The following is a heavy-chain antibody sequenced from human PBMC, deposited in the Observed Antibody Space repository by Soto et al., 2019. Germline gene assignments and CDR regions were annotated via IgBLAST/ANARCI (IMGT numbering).Heavy chain of an antibody. V-gene: IGHV4-59*02. Sequence: PSETLSLTWTVSGGSVSDNYWSWLRQPPGKGLEWIGYIYYTGYASYNPSLQSRVTISLATSRNQISLRLSSVTAADTAVYYCAGARGVWFGDLLTHGWLDPWGQGTLVTVSS. J-gene: IGHJ5*02. D-gene: IGHD3-10*01. CDR3: AGARGVWFGDLLTHGWLDP. CDR2: IYYTGYA. CDR1: GGSVSDNY.